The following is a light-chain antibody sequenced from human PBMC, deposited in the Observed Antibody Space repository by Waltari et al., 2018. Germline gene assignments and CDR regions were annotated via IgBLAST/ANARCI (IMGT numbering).Light chain of an antibody. V-gene: IGKV3-20*01. J-gene: IGKJ2*01. CDR1: QSVSSSY. Sequence: EFVLTQSPGTLSLSPGERATLSCRASQSVSSSYFAWYQQKPGQAHRLLIYGASSRATGIPDRFSGSGSGTDFTLTISRLEPEDFAVYYCQQYGTSSYTFGQGTKLEI. CDR3: QQYGTSSYT. CDR2: GAS.